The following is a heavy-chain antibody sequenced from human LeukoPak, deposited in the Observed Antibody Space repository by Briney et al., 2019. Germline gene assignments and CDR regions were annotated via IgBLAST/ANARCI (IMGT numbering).Heavy chain of an antibody. J-gene: IGHJ4*02. CDR3: ARGMGDYNYYDSSGYLSFDY. D-gene: IGHD3-22*01. CDR2: ISAYNGNT. V-gene: IGHV1-18*01. Sequence: EASVKVSCKASGYTFTSYGINWVRQAPGQGLEWMGWISAYNGNTNYAQKLQGRVTMTTDTSTSTAYMELRSLRSDDTAVYYCARGMGDYNYYDSSGYLSFDYWGQGTLVTVSS. CDR1: GYTFTSYG.